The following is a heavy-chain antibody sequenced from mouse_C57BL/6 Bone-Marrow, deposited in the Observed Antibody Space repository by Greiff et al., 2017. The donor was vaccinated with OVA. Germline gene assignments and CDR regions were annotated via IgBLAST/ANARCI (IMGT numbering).Heavy chain of an antibody. J-gene: IGHJ4*01. CDR1: GYTFTSYW. CDR3: ARSIVTSYYAMDN. CDR2: IYPSDSET. Sequence: QVQLQQPGAELVRPGSSVKLSCKASGYTFTSYWMDWVKQRPGQGLEWIGNIYPSDSETHYNQKFKDKATLTVDKSSSTAYMQLSSLTSEDSAVDYCARSIVTSYYAMDNWGEGTSVTDSS. V-gene: IGHV1-61*01. D-gene: IGHD2-5*01.